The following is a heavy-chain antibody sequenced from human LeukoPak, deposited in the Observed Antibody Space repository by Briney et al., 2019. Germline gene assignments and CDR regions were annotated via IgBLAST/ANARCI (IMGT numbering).Heavy chain of an antibody. J-gene: IGHJ4*02. Sequence: GGSLRLSCAASGFTFSSYSMNWVRQAPGKGLEWVSSISSSSSYIYYADSVKGRLTISRDNSKNTLYLQMNSLRVEDTAVYYCARMRGRYCSSNGCYVEYWGQGALVTVSS. CDR3: ARMRGRYCSSNGCYVEY. V-gene: IGHV3-21*01. CDR1: GFTFSSYS. D-gene: IGHD2-2*01. CDR2: ISSSSSYI.